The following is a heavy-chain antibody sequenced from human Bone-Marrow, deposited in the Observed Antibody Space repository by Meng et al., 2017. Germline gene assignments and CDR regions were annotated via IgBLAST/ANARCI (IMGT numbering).Heavy chain of an antibody. CDR3: ARDAQDYYDFWSGYSIYYYYYGMDV. CDR2: ISYDGSNK. J-gene: IGHJ6*02. CDR1: GFTFSSYA. D-gene: IGHD3-3*01. Sequence: GESLKISCAASGFTFSSYAMHWVRQAPGKGLEWVAVISYDGSNKYYADSVKGRFTISRDNSKNTLYLQMNSLRAEDTAVYYCARDAQDYYDFWSGYSIYYYYYGMDVWGQGTTVTVSS. V-gene: IGHV3-30*01.